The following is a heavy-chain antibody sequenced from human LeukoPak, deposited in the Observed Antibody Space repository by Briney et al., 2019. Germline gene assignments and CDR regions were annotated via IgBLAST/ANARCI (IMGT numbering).Heavy chain of an antibody. V-gene: IGHV1-2*02. CDR2: INPNSGDT. Sequence: ASVKVSCKASGYIFTGYYMHWVRQAPGQGLEWMGWINPNSGDTNYAQKFQGRVTMTRDTSISTAYMELSRLRSDDTAVYYCARVKVEYYDFWSGYYDPDHDAFDIWGQGTMVTVSS. CDR3: ARVKVEYYDFWSGYYDPDHDAFDI. J-gene: IGHJ3*02. CDR1: GYIFTGYY. D-gene: IGHD3-3*01.